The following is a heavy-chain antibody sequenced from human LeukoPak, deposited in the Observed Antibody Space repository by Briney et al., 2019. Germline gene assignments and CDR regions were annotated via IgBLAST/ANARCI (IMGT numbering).Heavy chain of an antibody. CDR1: GFTFSTYG. Sequence: PGRSLRLSCAASGFTFSTYGMHWVRQAPGKGLEWVAVIWFDGSKKDYVDSVKGRFSISRDDSKNTVYLQMNSLRAEDTAVYYCARDYGFTPDYWGQGTLVTVSS. V-gene: IGHV3-33*01. CDR2: IWFDGSKK. D-gene: IGHD3-16*01. J-gene: IGHJ4*02. CDR3: ARDYGFTPDY.